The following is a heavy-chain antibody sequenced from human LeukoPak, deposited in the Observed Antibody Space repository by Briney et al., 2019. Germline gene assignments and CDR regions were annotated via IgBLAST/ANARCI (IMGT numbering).Heavy chain of an antibody. D-gene: IGHD3-10*01. CDR3: ARCRYGSGSYLNWFDP. J-gene: IGHJ5*02. CDR1: GGTFSSYA. V-gene: IGHV1-69*04. Sequence: SVKVSCKASGGTFSSYAISWVRQAPGQGLEWMGRIIPILGIANYAQKFQGRITITADKSTSTAYMELSSLRSEDTAVYYCARCRYGSGSYLNWFDPWGQGTLVTVSS. CDR2: IIPILGIA.